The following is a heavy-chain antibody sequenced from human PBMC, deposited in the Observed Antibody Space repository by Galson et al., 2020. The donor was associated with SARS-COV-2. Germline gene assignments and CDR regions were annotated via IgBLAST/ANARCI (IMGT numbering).Heavy chain of an antibody. D-gene: IGHD1-26*01. CDR2: IYVTGSV. J-gene: IGHJ4*02. Sequence: SETLSLTCAVSGDPMTYGSYYWTWIRQSAGKGLEWIGRIYVTGSVNYNPSLRDRVSISSDKAKNQFSMQLTSVTAADTAVYYCARATPRSVGYWGQGILVTVSS. CDR3: ARATPRSVGY. CDR1: GDPMTYGSYY. V-gene: IGHV4-61*02.